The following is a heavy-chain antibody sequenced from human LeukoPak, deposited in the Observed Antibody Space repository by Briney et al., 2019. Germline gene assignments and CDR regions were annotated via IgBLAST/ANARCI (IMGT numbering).Heavy chain of an antibody. CDR2: IGSDYDR. Sequence: GGFLRLSCTASGFAFGSYAMAWVRQAPGKGLEGVAAIGSDYDRVHEDSVKGRFTISRDNSKSTLYLQMDNLRPEDTAVYFCAKSAGVATIYFDCWGQGALVTVSS. CDR1: GFAFGSYA. J-gene: IGHJ4*02. D-gene: IGHD5-12*01. V-gene: IGHV3-23*01. CDR3: AKSAGVATIYFDC.